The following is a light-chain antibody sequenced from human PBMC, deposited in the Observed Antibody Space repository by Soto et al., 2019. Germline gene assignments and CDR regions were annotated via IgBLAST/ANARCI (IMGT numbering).Light chain of an antibody. Sequence: EIVLTQSPATLSLSPGERATLSCMASQSVSSYLAWYQQKPGQAPRLLIYDASNRATGIPARFSGSGSGTDFTLTITSLEPEDFAVYYCQQLNYWPRITFGQGTRLEIK. CDR1: QSVSSY. J-gene: IGKJ5*01. CDR2: DAS. V-gene: IGKV3-11*01. CDR3: QQLNYWPRIT.